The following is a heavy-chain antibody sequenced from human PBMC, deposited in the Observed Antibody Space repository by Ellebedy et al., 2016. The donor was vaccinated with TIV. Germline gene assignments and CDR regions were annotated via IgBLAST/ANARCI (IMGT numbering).Heavy chain of an antibody. J-gene: IGHJ4*02. CDR1: GFTLSNAW. Sequence: GESLKISXAASGFTLSNAWMSWVRQAPGKGLEWLGRIKRRSEGGTTDTAPPVKGRFAISRDDSRDTLYLQMNSLRTEDTAVYYCAIGGHYFGFWGQGTLVTVSS. V-gene: IGHV3-15*01. CDR3: AIGGHYFGF. D-gene: IGHD3-10*01. CDR2: IKRRSEGGTT.